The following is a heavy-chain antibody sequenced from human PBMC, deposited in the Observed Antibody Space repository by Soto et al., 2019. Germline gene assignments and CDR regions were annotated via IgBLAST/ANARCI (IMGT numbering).Heavy chain of an antibody. CDR3: GRFEVAVVGTHHGRDMDV. J-gene: IGHJ6*02. CDR2: IIPIFGTA. CDR1: GGTFSSYA. V-gene: IGHV1-69*01. D-gene: IGHD6-19*01. Sequence: QVQLVQSGAEVKKPGSSVKVSCKASGGTFSSYAISWVRQAPGQGLEWMGGIIPIFGTANYAQKFQGRVTFTGDEAASTAYRGRGGRKSDETAVYYWGRFEVAVVGTHHGRDMDVWGQGTTVTASS.